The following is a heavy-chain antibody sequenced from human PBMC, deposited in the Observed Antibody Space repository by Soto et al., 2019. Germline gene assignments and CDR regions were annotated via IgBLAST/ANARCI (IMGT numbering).Heavy chain of an antibody. CDR1: GGSFSGYY. CDR3: ASSGGISYYYYGMDV. V-gene: IGHV4-34*01. CDR2: INHSGST. D-gene: IGHD3-16*01. J-gene: IGHJ6*02. Sequence: SETLSLTCAVYGGSFSGYYWSWIRQPPGKGLEWIGEINHSGSTNYNPSLKSRVTISVDTSKNQFSLKLSSVTAADTAVYYCASSGGISYYYYGMDVWGPGTTVTVSS.